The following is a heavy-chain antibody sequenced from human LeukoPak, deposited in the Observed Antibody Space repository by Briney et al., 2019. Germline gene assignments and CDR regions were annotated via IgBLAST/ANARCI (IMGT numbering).Heavy chain of an antibody. Sequence: HPGGSLRLSCATSGFTFSSYGMHWVRQAPGKGLEWVAFIRYDGSNKDYVDSVKGRFTISRDNSKNTLYLQMNSLRAEDTAVYYCAKDVGGVYFGSESLYWGQGTLVTVSS. CDR3: AKDVGGVYFGSESLY. CDR1: GFTFSSYG. V-gene: IGHV3-30*02. J-gene: IGHJ4*02. CDR2: IRYDGSNK. D-gene: IGHD3-10*01.